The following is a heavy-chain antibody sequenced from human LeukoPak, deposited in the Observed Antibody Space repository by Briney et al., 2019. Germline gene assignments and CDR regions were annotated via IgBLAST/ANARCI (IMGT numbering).Heavy chain of an antibody. Sequence: ASVKVSCKASGYTFTGYYMHWVRQAPGQGLEWMGWISPNSGGTNYAQKFQGRVTMTRDTSISTAYMELSRLRSDDTAVYYCARGIPAAIGPPEGAWGQGTLVTVSS. J-gene: IGHJ4*02. D-gene: IGHD2-2*01. V-gene: IGHV1-2*02. CDR1: GYTFTGYY. CDR3: ARGIPAAIGPPEGA. CDR2: ISPNSGGT.